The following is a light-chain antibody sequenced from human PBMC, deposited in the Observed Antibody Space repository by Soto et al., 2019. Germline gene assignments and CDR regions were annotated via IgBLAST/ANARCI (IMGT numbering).Light chain of an antibody. J-gene: IGKJ4*01. CDR3: QQYGSSPLT. CDR2: GAS. CDR1: QSVSSSY. V-gene: IGKV3-20*01. Sequence: PGERATLSCRASQSVSSSYLAWYQLKPGQTPRLLIYGASSRATGIPDRFSGSGSGTDFTLTISRLEPEDFAVYYCQQYGSSPLTFGGGTKVDIK.